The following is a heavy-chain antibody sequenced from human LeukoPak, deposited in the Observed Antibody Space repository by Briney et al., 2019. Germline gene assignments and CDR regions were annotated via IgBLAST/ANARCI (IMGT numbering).Heavy chain of an antibody. Sequence: GGSLRLSCAASGFTVSSNYMSWVRQAPGKGLEWVSVIYSGGSTYYADSVKGRFTISRDNSKNTLYLQMNSLRAEDTAVYYCARDRGVAAHSYDAFDIWGQGTMVTVSS. CDR2: IYSGGST. D-gene: IGHD3-10*01. CDR3: ARDRGVAAHSYDAFDI. J-gene: IGHJ3*02. CDR1: GFTVSSNY. V-gene: IGHV3-53*01.